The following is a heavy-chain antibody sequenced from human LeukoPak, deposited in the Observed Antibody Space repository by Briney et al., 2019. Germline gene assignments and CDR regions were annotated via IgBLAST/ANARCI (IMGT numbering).Heavy chain of an antibody. V-gene: IGHV4-28*01. D-gene: IGHD6-13*01. CDR1: GYSISSSNW. Sequence: SDTLSLTCSVSGYSISSSNWRCWIRQPPGKGLEWIGYIYYAGSTYYNPSLKSRVTMSVDTSKNQFSLKLSSVTDVDTAVYYCARSGTSSRIFDYWGQGTLVTVSS. J-gene: IGHJ4*02. CDR3: ARSGTSSRIFDY. CDR2: IYYAGST.